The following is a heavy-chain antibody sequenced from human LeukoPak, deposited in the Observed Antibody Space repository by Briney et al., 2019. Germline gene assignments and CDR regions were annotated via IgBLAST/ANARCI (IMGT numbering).Heavy chain of an antibody. CDR2: IYSGGST. J-gene: IGHJ4*02. CDR1: GFTVSSNY. CDR3: ARDLGYCSSTSCPLYYFDY. D-gene: IGHD2-2*01. V-gene: IGHV3-66*01. Sequence: GGSLRLSCAASGFTVSSNYMSWVRQAPGKGLEWVSVIYSGGSTYYADSVKGRFTISRDNSKNTLHLQMNSLRAEDTAVYYCARDLGYCSSTSCPLYYFDYWGQGTLVTVSS.